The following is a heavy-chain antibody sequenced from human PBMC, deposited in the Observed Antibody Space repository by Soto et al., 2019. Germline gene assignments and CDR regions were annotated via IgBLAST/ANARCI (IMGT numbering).Heavy chain of an antibody. V-gene: IGHV3-21*01. Sequence: ESGGGLVKPGGSLRLSCAASGFTFSSYSMNWVRQAPGKGLEWVSSISSSSSYIYYADSVKGRFTISRDNAKNSLYLQMNSLRAEDTAVYYCARDAVTIFGVVIQTYYGMDVWGQGTTVTVSS. CDR3: ARDAVTIFGVVIQTYYGMDV. CDR1: GFTFSSYS. J-gene: IGHJ6*02. D-gene: IGHD3-3*01. CDR2: ISSSSSYI.